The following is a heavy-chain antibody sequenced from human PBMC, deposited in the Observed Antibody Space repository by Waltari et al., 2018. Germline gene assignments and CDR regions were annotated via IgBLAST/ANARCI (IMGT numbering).Heavy chain of an antibody. V-gene: IGHV4-39*01. CDR3: ATVGTAAFDV. J-gene: IGHJ3*01. CDR2: VSYRGTT. CDR1: GASITSNRHY. Sequence: QLQLQESGPRLVRPSETLSLICRVSGASITSNRHYWAWIRQSPGQGLEWIGTVSYRGTTYISPALKSRVSVSRDTSKNQVSLILGSVTAADMAVYYCATVGTAAFDVWGQGTMVTVSS. D-gene: IGHD1-1*01.